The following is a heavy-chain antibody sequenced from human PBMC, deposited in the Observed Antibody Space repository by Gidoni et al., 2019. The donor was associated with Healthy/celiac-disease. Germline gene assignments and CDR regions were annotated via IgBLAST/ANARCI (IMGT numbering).Heavy chain of an antibody. D-gene: IGHD1-7*01. CDR1: GFTFRSYS. CDR3: AREVFPGDRPNWNYLTGDYYYYGMDV. V-gene: IGHV3-48*02. CDR2: ISSSSSTI. J-gene: IGHJ6*02. Sequence: EVQLVESGGGLVQPGGSLRLSCAASGFTFRSYSMNWVRQAPGKGLEWVSYISSSSSTIYYADSVKGRFTISRDNAKNSLYLQMNSLRDEDTAVYYCAREVFPGDRPNWNYLTGDYYYYGMDVWGQGTTVTVSS.